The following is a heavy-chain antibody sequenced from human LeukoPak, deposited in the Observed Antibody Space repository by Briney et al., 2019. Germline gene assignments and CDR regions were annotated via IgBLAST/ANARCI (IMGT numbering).Heavy chain of an antibody. CDR1: GYTFTSYA. CDR3: ARGSRRIAAAGMAPDY. D-gene: IGHD6-13*01. J-gene: IGHJ4*02. Sequence: EASVKVSCKASGYTFTSYAMNWVRQAPGQGLEWMGWINTNTGNPTYAQGFTGRFVFSLDTSVSTAYLQISSLKAEDTAVYYCARGSRRIAAAGMAPDYWGQGTLVTVSS. V-gene: IGHV7-4-1*02. CDR2: INTNTGNP.